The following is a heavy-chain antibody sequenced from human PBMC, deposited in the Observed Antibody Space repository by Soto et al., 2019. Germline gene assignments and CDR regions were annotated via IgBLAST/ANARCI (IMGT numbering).Heavy chain of an antibody. CDR3: ARARLGKGITMLELANGMDV. CDR2: ISAYNGNT. Sequence: ASVKVSCKAAGDTFTSYGISWLRQAPAQELEWMGWISAYNGNTNYAQKLQGRVTMTTDTSTSTAYMELRSLRSDDTAVNYCARARLGKGITMLELANGMDVWGQGTTVTISS. J-gene: IGHJ6*02. D-gene: IGHD3-10*02. V-gene: IGHV1-18*04. CDR1: GDTFTSYG.